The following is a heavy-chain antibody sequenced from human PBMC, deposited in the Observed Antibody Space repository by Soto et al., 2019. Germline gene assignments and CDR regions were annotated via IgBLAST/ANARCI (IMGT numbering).Heavy chain of an antibody. D-gene: IGHD6-13*01. CDR3: ARGFLSAAAGNGGNWFDP. Sequence: LSLTCIISCCPTSSCGYYWSWIRQHPGTGLKWIGYIYYSGSTYYNPSLKSRVTISVDTSKNQSSLKLSSVTAADTAVYYCARGFLSAAAGNGGNWFDPWGQGTLVTVSS. V-gene: IGHV4-31*03. CDR1: CCPTSSCGYY. J-gene: IGHJ5*02. CDR2: IYYSGST.